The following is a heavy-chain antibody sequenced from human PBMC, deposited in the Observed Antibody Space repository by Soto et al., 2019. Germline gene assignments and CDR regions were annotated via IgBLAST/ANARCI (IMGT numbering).Heavy chain of an antibody. V-gene: IGHV3-23*01. Sequence: EVQLLESGGGLVQPRGSLRLSCAASGFTFSSYAMSWVRQAPGKGLEWVSAISGSGGSTYYADSVKGRFTISRDNSKNTLYLQMNSLRAEDTAVYYCAKDGQEQWLVPAEYFQHWGQGTLVTVSS. J-gene: IGHJ1*01. CDR1: GFTFSSYA. CDR3: AKDGQEQWLVPAEYFQH. D-gene: IGHD6-19*01. CDR2: ISGSGGST.